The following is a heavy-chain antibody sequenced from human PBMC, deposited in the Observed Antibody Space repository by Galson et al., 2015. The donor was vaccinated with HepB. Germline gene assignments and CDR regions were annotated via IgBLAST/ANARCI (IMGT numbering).Heavy chain of an antibody. V-gene: IGHV3-48*03. CDR3: ARERCSSTSCFFDY. CDR1: GFTFSSYE. D-gene: IGHD2-2*01. Sequence: SLRLSCAASGFTFSSYEMNWVRQAPGKGLEWVSYISSSGSTIYYADSVKGRFTISRDNAKNSLYLQMNSLRAEDTAVYYCARERCSSTSCFFDYWGQGTLVTVSS. CDR2: ISSSGSTI. J-gene: IGHJ4*02.